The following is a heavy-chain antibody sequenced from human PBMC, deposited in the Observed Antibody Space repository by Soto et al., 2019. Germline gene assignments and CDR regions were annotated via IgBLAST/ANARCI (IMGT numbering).Heavy chain of an antibody. CDR3: ARDGVPGYAFWSGPFGGGRLDP. D-gene: IGHD3-3*01. V-gene: IGHV1-69*12. CDR1: GGPFGKSA. Sequence: QVQLVQSGAEVKKPGSSVKVSCKTSGGPFGKSAVTWVRQAPGQGLEWMGGIVPMFRTANHAQKFQGRVTITADESTSTAYMELSSLRSDDTAVYYCARDGVPGYAFWSGPFGGGRLDPWGQGTLVTVSS. CDR2: IVPMFRTA. J-gene: IGHJ5*02.